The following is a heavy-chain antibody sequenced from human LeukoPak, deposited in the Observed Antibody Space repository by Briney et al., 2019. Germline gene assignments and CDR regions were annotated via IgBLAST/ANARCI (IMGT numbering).Heavy chain of an antibody. CDR2: IIPIFGTA. CDR1: GGTFSSYA. Sequence: ASVKVSCKASGGTFSSYAISWVRQAPGQGLEWMGGIIPIFGTANYAQKFQGRVTITADKSTSTAYMELSSLRSEDTAVYYCARGPYYDILAGPYYKDVWGKGTTVTVSS. V-gene: IGHV1-69*06. D-gene: IGHD3-9*01. CDR3: ARGPYYDILAGPYYKDV. J-gene: IGHJ6*03.